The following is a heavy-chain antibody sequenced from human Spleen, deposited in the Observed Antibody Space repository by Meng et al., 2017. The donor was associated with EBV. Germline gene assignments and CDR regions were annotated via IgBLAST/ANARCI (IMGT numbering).Heavy chain of an antibody. V-gene: IGHV4-30-4*01. CDR2: INYRGNT. CDR3: ARGAAKWFDP. D-gene: IGHD6-25*01. CDR1: GGSISSGGYY. J-gene: IGHJ5*02. Sequence: HVQVQGSGPGLVKPSQSLFLTFGVSGGSISSGGYYWSWIRQPPGKGLEWIGYINYRGNTYDNPSLRSRAALSVDTSKNQFSLKLSSVTAADTAVYYCARGAAKWFDPWGPGTLVTVSS.